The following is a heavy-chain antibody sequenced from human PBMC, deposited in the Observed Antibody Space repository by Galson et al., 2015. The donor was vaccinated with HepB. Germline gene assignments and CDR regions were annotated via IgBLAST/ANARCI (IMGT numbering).Heavy chain of an antibody. CDR3: AKGDSGHQYYYYYMDV. CDR2: ISGSGGST. V-gene: IGHV3-23*01. CDR1: GFTFSSYA. D-gene: IGHD6-19*01. Sequence: SLRLSCAASGFTFSSYAMSWVRQAPGKGLEWVSAISGSGGSTYYADSVKGRFTISRDNSKNTLYLQMNSLRAEDTAVYYCAKGDSGHQYYYYYMDVWGKGTTVTVSS. J-gene: IGHJ6*03.